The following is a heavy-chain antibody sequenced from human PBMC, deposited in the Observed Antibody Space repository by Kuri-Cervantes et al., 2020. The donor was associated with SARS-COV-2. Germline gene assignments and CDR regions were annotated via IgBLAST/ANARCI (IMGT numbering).Heavy chain of an antibody. V-gene: IGHV3-7*05. CDR1: GFTFSSYW. Sequence: GESLKISCAASGFTFSSYWMSWVRQAPGKGLEWVANIKQDGSEKYYVDSVKGRFTISRDNAKNSLYLQMNSPRAEDTAVYYCARDEYSGDIVAPDYWGQGTLVTVSS. J-gene: IGHJ4*02. D-gene: IGHD2-15*01. CDR3: ARDEYSGDIVAPDY. CDR2: IKQDGSEK.